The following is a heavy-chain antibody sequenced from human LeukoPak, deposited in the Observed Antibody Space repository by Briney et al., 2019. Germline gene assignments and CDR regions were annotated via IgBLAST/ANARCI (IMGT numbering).Heavy chain of an antibody. D-gene: IGHD3-22*01. CDR3: ARDSSGYYYYGMDV. V-gene: IGHV1-2*02. J-gene: IGHJ6*02. CDR2: INPNSGGT. Sequence: INPNSGGTNYAQKFQCRVTMTRDTSISTAYMELSRLRSDDTAVYYCARDSSGYYYYGMDVWGQGTTVTVSS.